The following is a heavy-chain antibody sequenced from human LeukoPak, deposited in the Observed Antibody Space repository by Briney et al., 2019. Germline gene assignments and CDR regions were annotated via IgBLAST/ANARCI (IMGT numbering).Heavy chain of an antibody. Sequence: GGSLRLSCAASGFTFSSCSMNWVRQAPGKGLEWVSYISSSGSTIYYADSVKGRFTISRDNAKNSLYLQMNSLRAEDTAVFYCARLPAYCSSTSCYVDYWGQGTLVTVSS. CDR2: ISSSGSTI. CDR3: ARLPAYCSSTSCYVDY. D-gene: IGHD2-2*01. J-gene: IGHJ4*02. CDR1: GFTFSSCS. V-gene: IGHV3-48*04.